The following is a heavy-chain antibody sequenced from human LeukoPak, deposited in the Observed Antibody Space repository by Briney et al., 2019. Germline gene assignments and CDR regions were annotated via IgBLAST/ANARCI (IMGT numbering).Heavy chain of an antibody. CDR1: GFTFRSYD. CDR2: IGTAGEI. Sequence: GGSLRLSCAASGFTFRSYDMHWVRQATGKGLEWVSGIGTAGEIYYPGSVKGRFTISRENSKNTLYLQMNSLRAEDTAVYYCARALRLSYCSSTSCYGPDFDYWGQGTLVTVSS. D-gene: IGHD2-2*01. V-gene: IGHV3-13*01. J-gene: IGHJ4*02. CDR3: ARALRLSYCSSTSCYGPDFDY.